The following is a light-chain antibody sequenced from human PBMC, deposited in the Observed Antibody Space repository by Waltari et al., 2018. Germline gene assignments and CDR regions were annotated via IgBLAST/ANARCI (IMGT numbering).Light chain of an antibody. V-gene: IGLV1-51*01. CDR3: GTWDTSLSAVV. CDR1: SPNLGGHF. CDR2: DNY. Sequence: QSVLTQPPSVSAAPGQRVTISCPRTSPNLGGHFVSWYQHLPGTTPKLLIYDNYKRPSGIPDRFSGSKSGTSATLGITGLQTGDEADYYCGTWDTSLSAVVFGGGTKLTVL. J-gene: IGLJ2*01.